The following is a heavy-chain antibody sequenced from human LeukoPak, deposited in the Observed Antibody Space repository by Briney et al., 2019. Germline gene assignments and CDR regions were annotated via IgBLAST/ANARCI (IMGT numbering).Heavy chain of an antibody. CDR3: ARVKVLRFLEWFLDF. CDR2: VYYSGSS. D-gene: IGHD3-3*01. CDR1: GSSVSSDEYY. Sequence: SQTLSLTCTVSGSSVSSDEYYWSWVRQHPGKGLEWIGYVYYSGSSYYIPSLESRVTMSVEVSKNQFSLELRSVTAADTAVYYCARVKVLRFLEWFLDFWGQGALVTVSS. V-gene: IGHV4-31*03. J-gene: IGHJ4*02.